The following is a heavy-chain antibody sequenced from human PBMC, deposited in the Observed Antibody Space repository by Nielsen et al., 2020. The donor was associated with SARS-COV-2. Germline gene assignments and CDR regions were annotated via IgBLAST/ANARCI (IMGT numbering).Heavy chain of an antibody. CDR2: IRSKANDYAT. CDR3: TRVNPTSGSWFDAFDI. J-gene: IGHJ3*02. Sequence: GESLKISCAASGFTFSDSSMSWVRQASGKGLEWLGRIRSKANDYATEYAASVKGRVIISRDDSKNTAYLLMNSLKIDDTAVYYCTRVNPTSGSWFDAFDIWGQGTLVTVSS. V-gene: IGHV3-73*01. D-gene: IGHD1-26*01. CDR1: GFTFSDSS.